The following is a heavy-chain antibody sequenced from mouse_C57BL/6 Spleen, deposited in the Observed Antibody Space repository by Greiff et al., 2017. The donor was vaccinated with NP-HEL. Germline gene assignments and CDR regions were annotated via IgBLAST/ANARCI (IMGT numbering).Heavy chain of an antibody. CDR2: ISDGGSYT. V-gene: IGHV5-4*01. Sequence: EVKLVESGGGLVKPGGSLKLSCAASGFTFSSYAMSWVRQTPEKRLEWVATISDGGSYTYYPDNVKGRFTISRDNAKNNLYLQMSHLKSEDTAMYYCAREDMAYSAWFAYWGQGTLVTVSA. CDR3: AREDMAYSAWFAY. J-gene: IGHJ3*01. CDR1: GFTFSSYA. D-gene: IGHD1-1*01.